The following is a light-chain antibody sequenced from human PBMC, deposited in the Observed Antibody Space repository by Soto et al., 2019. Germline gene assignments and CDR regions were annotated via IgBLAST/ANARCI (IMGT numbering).Light chain of an antibody. CDR3: QQLRMYPST. Sequence: EIVMTQSPVTLSVSPGERVTLSCRASQSVSSNLAWYQQKPGQAPRLLIFGASSRATGIPGRFSGSGSGTEFTLTISSLQSEDFAVYYCQQLRMYPSTFGGGTKVEIK. CDR2: GAS. V-gene: IGKV3-15*01. CDR1: QSVSSN. J-gene: IGKJ4*01.